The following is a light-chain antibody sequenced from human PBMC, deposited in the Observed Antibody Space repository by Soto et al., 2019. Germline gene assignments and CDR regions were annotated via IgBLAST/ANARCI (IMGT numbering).Light chain of an antibody. CDR2: DAS. CDR1: QSISTW. CDR3: QQYNRYST. Sequence: DVQMPQSPSTLSASVGARVTITCRASQSISTWLAWYQQKPGKAPKLLISDASSLQSGVPSRFSGSGSGSEFALSINSLQPDDFATYYSQQYNRYSTFGQGTMLE. J-gene: IGKJ2*01. V-gene: IGKV1-5*01.